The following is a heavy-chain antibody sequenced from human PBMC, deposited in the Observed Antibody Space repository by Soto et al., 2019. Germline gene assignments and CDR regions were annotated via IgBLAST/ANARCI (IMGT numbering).Heavy chain of an antibody. CDR3: ARSSGTYPPSRYYYGLDV. D-gene: IGHD1-26*01. V-gene: IGHV1-18*01. CDR2: ISAHNGDT. CDR1: GYTFTSYG. Sequence: QVQLVQSGPEVKQPGASVKVSCKASGYTFTSYGFSWVRQAPGQGLEWMGWISAHNGDTIYAQKFQDRITMTTDTSTNTAYLELRSLKSGDTAVFYCARSSGTYPPSRYYYGLDVWGQGTTVTVSS. J-gene: IGHJ6*02.